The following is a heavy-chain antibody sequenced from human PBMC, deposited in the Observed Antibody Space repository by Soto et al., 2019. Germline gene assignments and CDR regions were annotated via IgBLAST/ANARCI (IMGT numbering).Heavy chain of an antibody. D-gene: IGHD6-6*01. CDR2: ISGSGGST. CDR3: ANVGERVAARPDYYFDY. V-gene: IGHV3-23*01. Sequence: PGGSLRLSCAASGFTFSSYAMSWVRQAPGRGLEWVSAISGSGGSTYYADSVKGRFTISRDNSKNTLYLQMNSLRAEDTAVYYCANVGERVAARPDYYFDYWGQGTLVTVSS. CDR1: GFTFSSYA. J-gene: IGHJ4*02.